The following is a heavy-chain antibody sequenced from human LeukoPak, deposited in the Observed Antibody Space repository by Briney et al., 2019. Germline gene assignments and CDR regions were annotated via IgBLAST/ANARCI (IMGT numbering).Heavy chain of an antibody. CDR3: ARNKSGYSSSSWYFDL. D-gene: IGHD6-13*01. V-gene: IGHV4-34*01. CDR1: GGSFSGYY. CDR2: INHSGST. Sequence: SETLSLTCAVYGGSFSGYYWSWIRQPPGKGLEWIGEINHSGSTNYNPSLKSRVTISVDTSKNQFSLKLSSVTAADTVVYYCARNKSGYSSSSWYFDLWGRGTLVTVSS. J-gene: IGHJ2*01.